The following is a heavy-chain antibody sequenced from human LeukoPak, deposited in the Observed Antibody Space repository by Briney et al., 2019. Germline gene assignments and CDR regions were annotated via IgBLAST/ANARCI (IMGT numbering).Heavy chain of an antibody. Sequence: SVKVSCKASGGTFSSYAISWVRQAPGQGLEWMGGIIPIFGTANYAQKFQGRVTITTDESTSTAYMELSSLRSEDTAVYYCARGRGGTYCSSTSCYEVDYYMDVWGKGTTVTVSS. CDR3: ARGRGGTYCSSTSCYEVDYYMDV. CDR1: GGTFSSYA. D-gene: IGHD2-2*01. CDR2: IIPIFGTA. V-gene: IGHV1-69*05. J-gene: IGHJ6*03.